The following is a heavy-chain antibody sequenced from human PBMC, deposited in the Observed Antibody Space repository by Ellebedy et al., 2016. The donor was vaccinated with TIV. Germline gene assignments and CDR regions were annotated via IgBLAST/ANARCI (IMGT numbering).Heavy chain of an antibody. V-gene: IGHV3-15*01. J-gene: IGHJ4*02. CDR2: IKSKIDGGTI. Sequence: GESLKISXAASGFSFSDAWMSWVRQVPGKGLEWVGRIKSKIDGGTIDYAAPVKGRFTISRDDSRNTLFLEMNSLKTEDTAVYYCTTNSWYGGDYWGQGTLVTVSS. CDR3: TTNSWYGGDY. CDR1: GFSFSDAW. D-gene: IGHD6-13*01.